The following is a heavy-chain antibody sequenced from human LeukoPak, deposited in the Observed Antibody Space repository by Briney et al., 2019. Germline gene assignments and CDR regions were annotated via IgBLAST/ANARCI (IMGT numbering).Heavy chain of an antibody. CDR3: ARVVAATLFDY. D-gene: IGHD2-15*01. CDR1: GGSISSSSYS. J-gene: IGHJ4*02. CDR2: IYYSGST. Sequence: SETLSLTCTVSGGSISSSSYSWGWIRQPPGKGLEWIGSIYYSGSTYYNPSLKSRVTISVDTSKNQFSLKLSSVTAADTAVYYCARVVAATLFDYWGQGTLVTVSS. V-gene: IGHV4-39*01.